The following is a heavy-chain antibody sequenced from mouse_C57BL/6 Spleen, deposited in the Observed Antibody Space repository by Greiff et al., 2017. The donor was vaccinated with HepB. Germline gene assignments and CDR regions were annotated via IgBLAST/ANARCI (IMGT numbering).Heavy chain of an antibody. D-gene: IGHD1-1*01. J-gene: IGHJ4*01. V-gene: IGHV1-18*01. CDR3: ARFIRATTVVAGDY. CDR2: INPNNGGT. CDR1: GYTFTDYN. Sequence: EVQLQQSGPELVKPGASVKIPCKASGYTFTDYNMDWVKQSHGKSLEWIGDINPNNGGTIYNQKFKGKATLTVDKSSSTAYLELRSLTSEDTAVYDCARFIRATTVVAGDYWGQGSSVTVSS.